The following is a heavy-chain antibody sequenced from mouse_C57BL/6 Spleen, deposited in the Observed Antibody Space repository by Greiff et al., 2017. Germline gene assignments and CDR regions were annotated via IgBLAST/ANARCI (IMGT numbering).Heavy chain of an antibody. Sequence: EVQLQQSGPELVKPGASVKISCKASGYTFTDYYMNWVKQSHGKSLEWIGDINPNNGGTSYNQKFKGKATLTVDKSSSTAYMEIRSLTSEDSAVYDCASYYNAMDYWGQGTSVTVSS. CDR1: GYTFTDYY. J-gene: IGHJ4*01. D-gene: IGHD2-12*01. CDR3: ASYYNAMDY. CDR2: INPNNGGT. V-gene: IGHV1-26*01.